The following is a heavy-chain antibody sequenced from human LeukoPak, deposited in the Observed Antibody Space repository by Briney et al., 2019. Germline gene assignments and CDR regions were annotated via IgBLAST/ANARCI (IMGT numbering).Heavy chain of an antibody. Sequence: GGSLRLSCAASGFTFSTYAMSWVRQAPGKGLEWVANIKQDGSEKYYVDSVKGRFTISRDNAKNSLYLQMNSLRAEDTAVYYCASYLGGWYGGYYFDYWGQGTLVTVSS. J-gene: IGHJ4*02. D-gene: IGHD6-19*01. CDR2: IKQDGSEK. CDR3: ASYLGGWYGGYYFDY. CDR1: GFTFSTYA. V-gene: IGHV3-7*01.